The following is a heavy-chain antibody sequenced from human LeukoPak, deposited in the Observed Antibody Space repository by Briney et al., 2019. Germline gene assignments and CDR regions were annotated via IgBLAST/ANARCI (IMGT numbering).Heavy chain of an antibody. CDR2: MNPNSGNT. V-gene: IGHV1-8*01. D-gene: IGHD3-3*01. J-gene: IGHJ4*02. CDR1: GYTFTSYD. Sequence: ASVKVSCKASGYTFTSYDINWVRQATGQGLEWMGWMNPNSGNTGYAQKFQGRVTMTRNTSISTAYMELSSLRSEDTAVYYCARAGDFWRYFDYWGQGTLVTVSS. CDR3: ARAGDFWRYFDY.